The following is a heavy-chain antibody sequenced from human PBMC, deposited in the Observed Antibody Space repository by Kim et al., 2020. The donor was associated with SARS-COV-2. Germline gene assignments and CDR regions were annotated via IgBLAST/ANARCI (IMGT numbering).Heavy chain of an antibody. Sequence: GGSLRLSCAASGFTFSSYDMHWVRQATGKGLEWVSAIGTAGDTYYPGSVKGRFTISRENAKDSLYLQMNSLRAGDTAVYYCARGPYCSSTSCAYYYGMDVWGQGTTVTLSS. J-gene: IGHJ6*02. CDR2: IGTAGDT. CDR1: GFTFSSYD. CDR3: ARGPYCSSTSCAYYYGMDV. V-gene: IGHV3-13*01. D-gene: IGHD2-2*01.